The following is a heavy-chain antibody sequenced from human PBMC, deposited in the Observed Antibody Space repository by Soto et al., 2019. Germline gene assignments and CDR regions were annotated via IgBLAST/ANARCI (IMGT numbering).Heavy chain of an antibody. V-gene: IGHV1-46*01. Sequence: ASVKVSCKTSGYTFTSYYMHWVRQAPGQGLDWMGIINPSVGSVSYAQKFQGRVTLTRDTSTTTFYMELNSLRSEDTAVYYCARSTVVGLTAFDIWGHGTMVT. CDR3: ARSTVVGLTAFDI. J-gene: IGHJ3*02. CDR2: INPSVGSV. CDR1: GYTFTSYY. D-gene: IGHD2-15*01.